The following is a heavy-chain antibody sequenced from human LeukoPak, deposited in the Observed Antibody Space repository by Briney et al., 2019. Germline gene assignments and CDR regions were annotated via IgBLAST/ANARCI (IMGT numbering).Heavy chain of an antibody. V-gene: IGHV3-30*02. CDR3: ARDRDPGYNDSSGYRRVNAFDI. CDR1: GFTFSSYG. D-gene: IGHD3-22*01. Sequence: QSGGSLRLSCAASGFTFSSYGMHWVRQAPGKGLEWVAFIRYDGSNKYYADSVKGRFTISRDNAKNSLYPQMNSLRAEDTAVYYCARDRDPGYNDSSGYRRVNAFDIWGQGTMVTVSS. CDR2: IRYDGSNK. J-gene: IGHJ3*02.